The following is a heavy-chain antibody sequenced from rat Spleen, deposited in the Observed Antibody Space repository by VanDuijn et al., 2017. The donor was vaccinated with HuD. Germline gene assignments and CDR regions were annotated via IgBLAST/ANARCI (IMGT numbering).Heavy chain of an antibody. Sequence: EVRLVESGGGLVQPGGSLKLSCTASRFTFSDYTMAWVRQTPKKGLEWVATIFYDGTRTYYRDSVKGRFTISRDNVRGILYLQMDSLRSEDTATYYCATQGITAPHLDYWGQGVMVTVSS. CDR2: IFYDGTRT. J-gene: IGHJ2*01. CDR1: RFTFSDYT. V-gene: IGHV5S10*01. CDR3: ATQGITAPHLDY. D-gene: IGHD1-4*01.